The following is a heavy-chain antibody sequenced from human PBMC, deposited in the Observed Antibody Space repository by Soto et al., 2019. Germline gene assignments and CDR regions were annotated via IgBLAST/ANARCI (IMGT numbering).Heavy chain of an antibody. CDR1: GFTVNNNY. J-gene: IGHJ4*02. Sequence: GGSLRLSCVVSGFTVNNNYVSWVRQAPGKGLEWVAVIYSDGRTEYADSVQGRFTVSRDTSRNTVYLQLSSLRVEDTAVYHCTRDSSYYGAGRGVLDYWGQGTLVTVSS. V-gene: IGHV3-66*01. D-gene: IGHD3-10*01. CDR3: TRDSSYYGAGRGVLDY. CDR2: IYSDGRT.